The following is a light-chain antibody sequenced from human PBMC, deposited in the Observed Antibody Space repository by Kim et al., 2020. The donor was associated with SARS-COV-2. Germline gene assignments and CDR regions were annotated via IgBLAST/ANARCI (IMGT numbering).Light chain of an antibody. CDR1: ARRSQF. CDR2: GRN. J-gene: IGLJ2*01. V-gene: IGLV3-19*01. Sequence: ALRQTVKMTWTGEARRSQFATWEQRSPGQYRVLVLHGRNSRTAGIPDRFSGSRSGDTASLTTTGAQAEDEADYYSTSSDSSGYHVICGGGTQLTV. CDR3: TSSDSSGYHVI.